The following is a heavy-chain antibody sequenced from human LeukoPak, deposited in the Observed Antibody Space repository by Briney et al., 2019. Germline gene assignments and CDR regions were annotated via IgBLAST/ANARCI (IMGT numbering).Heavy chain of an antibody. D-gene: IGHD3-3*01. Sequence: SQTLSLTCTVSGGSISSGDYYWSWIRQPPGKGLEWIGSIYYSGSTYYNPSLKSRVTISVDTSKNQFSLKLSSVTAADTAVYYCARTYYDFWSGYYTPFDYWGQGTLVTVSS. CDR3: ARTYYDFWSGYYTPFDY. V-gene: IGHV4-39*01. CDR2: IYYSGST. CDR1: GGSISSGDYY. J-gene: IGHJ4*02.